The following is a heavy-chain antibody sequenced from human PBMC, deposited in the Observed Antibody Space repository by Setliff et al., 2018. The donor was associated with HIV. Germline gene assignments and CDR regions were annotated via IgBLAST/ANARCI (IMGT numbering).Heavy chain of an antibody. D-gene: IGHD3-9*01. V-gene: IGHV1-2*06. CDR2: IDPTTGDT. Sequence: GASVKVSCKASGYTFTAYYLHWVRQAPGQGLEWMGRIDPTTGDTRYTRRFQGRVTMTRDTSISSVYMELSRLTSDDTALYYCTRTKILTGYYFSPTYCFDSWGQGTLVTVSS. CDR3: TRTKILTGYYFSPTYCFDS. J-gene: IGHJ4*02. CDR1: GYTFTAYY.